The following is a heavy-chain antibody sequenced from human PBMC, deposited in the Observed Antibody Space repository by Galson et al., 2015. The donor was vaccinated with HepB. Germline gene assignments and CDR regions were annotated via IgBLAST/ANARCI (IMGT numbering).Heavy chain of an antibody. J-gene: IGHJ3*02. CDR3: ASEDYGDYGDAFDI. CDR1: GFTFSSYW. Sequence: SLRLSCAASGFTFSSYWMHWVRQAPGKGLVWVSRINSDGSSTSYADSVKGRFTISRDNAKNTLYLQMNSLRAEDTAVYYCASEDYGDYGDAFDIWGQGTMVTVSS. D-gene: IGHD4-17*01. V-gene: IGHV3-74*01. CDR2: INSDGSST.